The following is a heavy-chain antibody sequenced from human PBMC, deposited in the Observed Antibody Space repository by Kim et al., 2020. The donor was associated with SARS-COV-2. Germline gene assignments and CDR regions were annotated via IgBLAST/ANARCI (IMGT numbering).Heavy chain of an antibody. D-gene: IGHD6-13*01. CDR3: ATYSSSWYRDYYYYYGMDV. Sequence: GSLRLSCAASGFTFSSYSMNWVRQAPGKGLEWVSSISRSRSYIYYADSEKGRFTISRANAKNSLYVQMHSLRAEDTAVYYCATYSSSWYRDYYYYYGMDVWGQGTTLTVSS. V-gene: IGHV3-21*01. CDR1: GFTFSSYS. J-gene: IGHJ6*02. CDR2: ISRSRSYI.